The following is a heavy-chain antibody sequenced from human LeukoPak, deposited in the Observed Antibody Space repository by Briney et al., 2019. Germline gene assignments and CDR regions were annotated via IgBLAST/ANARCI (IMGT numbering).Heavy chain of an antibody. V-gene: IGHV3-53*01. J-gene: IGHJ4*02. CDR3: ARGRSSGLDY. Sequence: GGSLRLXCAASGFTVSSNYMSWVRQAPGKGLEWVSVIYSGGSTYYADSVKGRFTISRDNSKNTLYLQMNSLRAEDTAVYYCARGRSSGLDYWGQGTLVTVSS. D-gene: IGHD3-22*01. CDR2: IYSGGST. CDR1: GFTVSSNY.